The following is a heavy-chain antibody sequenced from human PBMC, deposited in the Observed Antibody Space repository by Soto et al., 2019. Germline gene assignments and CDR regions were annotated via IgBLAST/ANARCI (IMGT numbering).Heavy chain of an antibody. CDR1: GGSISSYY. Sequence: PSETLSLTCTVSGGSISSYYWSWIRQPPGKGLEWIGYIYYSGSTNYNPSLKSRVTISVDTSKNQFSLKLSSVTAADTAVYYCARERRDPIGYYYYGMDVWGQGTTVTVSS. J-gene: IGHJ6*02. V-gene: IGHV4-59*01. CDR2: IYYSGST. CDR3: ARERRDPIGYYYYGMDV.